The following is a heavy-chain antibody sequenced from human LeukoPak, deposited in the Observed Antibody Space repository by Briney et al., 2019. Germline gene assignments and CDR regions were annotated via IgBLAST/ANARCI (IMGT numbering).Heavy chain of an antibody. CDR1: GFTFSSYA. Sequence: GSLRLSCAASGFTFSSYAMSWVRQAPGKGLEWIGSIYYSGSTYYNPSLKSRVTISVDTSKNQFSLKLSSVTAADTAVYYCARPAIVGATRVYYFDYWGQGTLVTVSS. D-gene: IGHD1-26*01. V-gene: IGHV4-39*01. J-gene: IGHJ4*02. CDR3: ARPAIVGATRVYYFDY. CDR2: IYYSGST.